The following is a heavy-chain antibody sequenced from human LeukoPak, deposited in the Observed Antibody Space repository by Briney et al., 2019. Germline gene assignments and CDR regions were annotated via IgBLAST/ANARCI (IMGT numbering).Heavy chain of an antibody. D-gene: IGHD6-13*01. CDR3: ARATAGTGYYFDY. V-gene: IGHV4-59*01. CDR2: IHYSGST. CDR1: GGSIRSYY. Sequence: SETPSLTCTVSGGSIRSYYRSWIRQPPGKGLEWLGYIHYSGSTNYNPSLKSRVTISVDTSKNQFSLKLSSVTAADTALYYCARATAGTGYYFDYWGQGTLVTVSS. J-gene: IGHJ4*02.